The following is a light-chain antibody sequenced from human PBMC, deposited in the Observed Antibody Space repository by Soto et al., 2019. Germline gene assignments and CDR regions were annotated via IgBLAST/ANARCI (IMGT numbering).Light chain of an antibody. CDR1: QSVSTS. CDR2: DAS. V-gene: IGKV3-11*01. CDR3: QVRDVWPS. J-gene: IGKJ1*01. Sequence: IVLTQSPVTLAVSPGERAVLSCRASQSVSTSLAWYQHKPGQAPRLFIYDASKRAPGIPARFSGSGSGTDFTLTISSLEPEDFAVYYCQVRDVWPSFGQGTKV.